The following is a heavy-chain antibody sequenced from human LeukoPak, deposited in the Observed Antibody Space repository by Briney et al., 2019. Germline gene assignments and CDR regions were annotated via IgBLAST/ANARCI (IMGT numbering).Heavy chain of an antibody. CDR3: ARSWIVVTTHLDY. CDR2: ISASSGNT. Sequence: SVKVSCKASGYTFNHHGITWVRQAPGQGLEWMGWISASSGNTDYAQKFQGRLTMTTDTSTNTAYMELRSLRSDDTAVYFCARSWIVVTTHLDYWGQGTLVTVSS. CDR1: GYTFNHHG. J-gene: IGHJ4*02. D-gene: IGHD2-15*01. V-gene: IGHV1-18*01.